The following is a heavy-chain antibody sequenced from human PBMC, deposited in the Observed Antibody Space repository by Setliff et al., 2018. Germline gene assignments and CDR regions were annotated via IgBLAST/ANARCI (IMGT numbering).Heavy chain of an antibody. CDR2: INYSGIT. V-gene: IGHV4-39*01. J-gene: IGHJ4*02. Sequence: SETLSLTCSVSGDSISSSSYYWGWIRQPPGKGLEWIGSINYSGITYYSPSLKSRVIVSVDTSKNQFSLKRSSVTAADTAVYYCARLPGFCSAGSCYSFDDWGQGALVTVSS. D-gene: IGHD6-19*01. CDR3: ARLPGFCSAGSCYSFDD. CDR1: GDSISSSSYY.